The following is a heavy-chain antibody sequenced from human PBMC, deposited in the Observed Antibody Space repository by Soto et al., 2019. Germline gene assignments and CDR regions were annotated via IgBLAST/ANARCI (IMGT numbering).Heavy chain of an antibody. V-gene: IGHV4-59*01. CDR2: IYYSGST. CDR3: ARASVKYCSSTSCPIDY. J-gene: IGHJ4*02. Sequence: PSETLSLTCTVSGGSISSYYWSWIRQPPGKGLEWIGYIYYSGSTNYNPSLKSRVTISVDTSKNQFSLKLSSVTAADTAVYYCARASVKYCSSTSCPIDYWGQGTLVTVSS. CDR1: GGSISSYY. D-gene: IGHD2-2*01.